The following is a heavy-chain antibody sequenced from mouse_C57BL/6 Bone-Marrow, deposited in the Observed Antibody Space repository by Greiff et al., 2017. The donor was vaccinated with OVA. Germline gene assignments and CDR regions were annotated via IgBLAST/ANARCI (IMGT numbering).Heavy chain of an antibody. CDR3: ARWYFGV. CDR2: IYPGDGDT. Sequence: VQLQQSGPELVKPGASVKISCKASGYAFSSSWMNWVKQRPGKGLEWIGRIYPGDGDTNSNGKFKGKATLTADKSSSTAYMQLSSLTSEDSAVYFCARWYFGVWGTGTTVTVSS. V-gene: IGHV1-82*01. J-gene: IGHJ1*03. CDR1: GYAFSSSW.